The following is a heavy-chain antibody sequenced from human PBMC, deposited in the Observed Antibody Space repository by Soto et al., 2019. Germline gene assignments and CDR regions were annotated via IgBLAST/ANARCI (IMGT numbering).Heavy chain of an antibody. CDR2: ISYDGGTT. CDR1: GFTFSSYG. CDR3: TTTQPHRITIFGVVIPGYADYYGMDV. J-gene: IGHJ6*02. D-gene: IGHD3-3*01. Sequence: GGSLRLSCAASGFTFSSYGMHWVRQAPGKGLEWVAVISYDGGTTDYAAPAKGRFTISRDDSKNTLYLQMNSLKTEDTAVYYCTTTQPHRITIFGVVIPGYADYYGMDVWGQGTTVTVSS. V-gene: IGHV3-15*01.